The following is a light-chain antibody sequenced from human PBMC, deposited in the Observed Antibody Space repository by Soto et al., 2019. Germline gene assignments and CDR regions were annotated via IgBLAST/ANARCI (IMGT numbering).Light chain of an antibody. J-gene: IGLJ1*01. V-gene: IGLV2-11*01. CDR2: DVS. Sequence: QSALTQPRSVSGSPGQSVTISCTGTSSDVGAYSYVSWYQQHPGKAPKFMIYDVSKRPSGVPDRFSGSKSGNTASLTISGLQAEDEADHYCGSYAGNYSYVFGAGIKVTV. CDR3: GSYAGNYSYV. CDR1: SSDVGAYSY.